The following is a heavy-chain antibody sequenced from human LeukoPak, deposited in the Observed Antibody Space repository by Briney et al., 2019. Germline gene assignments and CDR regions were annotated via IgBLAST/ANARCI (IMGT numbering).Heavy chain of an antibody. CDR2: IKQDGSEK. CDR3: ARGYGRILTGYYDY. Sequence: GGSLTLSCVGSGFNIGHYGLHWVRQAPGKGLEWVANIKQDGSEKYYVDSVKGRFTISRDNAKNSLYLQMNSLRAEDTAVYYCARGYGRILTGYYDYWGQGTLVTVSS. J-gene: IGHJ4*02. D-gene: IGHD3-9*01. CDR1: GFNIGHYG. V-gene: IGHV3-7*01.